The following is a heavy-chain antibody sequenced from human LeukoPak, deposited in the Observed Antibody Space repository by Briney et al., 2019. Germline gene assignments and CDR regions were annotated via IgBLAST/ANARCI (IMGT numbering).Heavy chain of an antibody. CDR3: VEDVVVIVAAKPGI. CDR1: GFSFSTYA. J-gene: IGHJ1*01. CDR2: ISSSGDST. D-gene: IGHD2-15*01. Sequence: SGGSLRLSCAASGFSFSTYAMSWVRQAPGKGLEWVSSISSSGDSTYYADAVKGRFTISRDNSKNTLYLQMNSLGAEDTAVYYCVEDVVVIVAAKPGIWGQGTLVAVSS. V-gene: IGHV3-23*01.